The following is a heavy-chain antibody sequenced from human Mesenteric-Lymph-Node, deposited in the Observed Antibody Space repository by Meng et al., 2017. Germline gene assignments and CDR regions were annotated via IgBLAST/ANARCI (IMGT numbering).Heavy chain of an antibody. CDR1: GFTFSDYY. CDR2: ISSSGSTI. V-gene: IGHV3-11*04. D-gene: IGHD3-3*01. Sequence: GESLKISCAASGFTFSDYYMSWIRQAPGKGLEWVSYISSSGSTIYYADSVKGRFTISRDNAKNSLYLQMNSLRAEDTAVYYCARDRFLEWLLYPYYGMDVWGQGTTVTVSS. J-gene: IGHJ6*02. CDR3: ARDRFLEWLLYPYYGMDV.